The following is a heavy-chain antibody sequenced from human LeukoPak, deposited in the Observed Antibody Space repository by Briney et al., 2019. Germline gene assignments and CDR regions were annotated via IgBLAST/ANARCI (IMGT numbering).Heavy chain of an antibody. CDR2: IYYSGST. CDR1: GGSITISSYY. Sequence: SETLSLTCTVSGGSITISSYYWSWIRQPPGKGLEWIGYIYYSGSTNYNPSLKSRVTISVDTSKNQFSLKLSSVTAADTAVYYCARQDCSGGSCYNDAFDIWGQGTMVTVSS. D-gene: IGHD2-15*01. CDR3: ARQDCSGGSCYNDAFDI. J-gene: IGHJ3*02. V-gene: IGHV4-61*05.